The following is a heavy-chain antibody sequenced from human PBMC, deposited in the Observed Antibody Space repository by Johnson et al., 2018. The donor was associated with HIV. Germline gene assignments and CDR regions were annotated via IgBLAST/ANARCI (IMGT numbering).Heavy chain of an antibody. D-gene: IGHD3-16*01. Sequence: VQLVESGGGVVQPGRSLRLSCAASGFTFSSYALSWVRQAPGKGLEWVGRMKSRTDGGTTDYAAPVKGRFTISRDDSKNTLYLQMISLKTEDTAVYFCTTVRGAFDIWGQGTMVTVSS. J-gene: IGHJ3*02. V-gene: IGHV3-15*01. CDR3: TTVRGAFDI. CDR2: MKSRTDGGTT. CDR1: GFTFSSYA.